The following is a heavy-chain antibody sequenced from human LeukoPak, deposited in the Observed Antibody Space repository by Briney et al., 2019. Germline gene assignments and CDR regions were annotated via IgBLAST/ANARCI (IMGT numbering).Heavy chain of an antibody. CDR3: ARAAYDSSGYYYYFDY. CDR1: GYTFTGYY. CDR2: ISAYNGLT. V-gene: IGHV1-18*04. D-gene: IGHD3-22*01. Sequence: ASVKVSCKASGYTFTGYYMHWVRQAPGQGLEWMGWISAYNGLTNYAQKFQGRVTMTTDTSTSTVNMELRNLKSDDTAIYYCARAAYDSSGYYYYFDYWGQGTLVTVSS. J-gene: IGHJ4*02.